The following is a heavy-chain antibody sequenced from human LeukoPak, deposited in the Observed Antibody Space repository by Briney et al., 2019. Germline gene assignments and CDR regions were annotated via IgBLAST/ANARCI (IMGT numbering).Heavy chain of an antibody. CDR2: INHSGST. Sequence: SETLSLTCAVYGGSFSGYYWTYIRQPPGKGLEWIGEINHSGSTNYNPSLKSRVTTSVDTSKNQFSLKLSSVTAADTAVYYCARRPRGYCSSTSCYSAFDYWGQGTLVTVSS. V-gene: IGHV4-34*01. CDR3: ARRPRGYCSSTSCYSAFDY. CDR1: GGSFSGYY. D-gene: IGHD2-2*01. J-gene: IGHJ4*02.